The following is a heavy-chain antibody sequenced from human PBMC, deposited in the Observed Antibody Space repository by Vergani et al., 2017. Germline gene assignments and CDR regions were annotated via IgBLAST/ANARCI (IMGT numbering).Heavy chain of an antibody. CDR2: RSYDGSNK. CDR1: GFTFSSYG. CDR3: AKELVGTIFGVVYGMDV. Sequence: QVQLVESGGGVVQPGRSLRRSCAASGFTFSSYGMHWVRQAPGKGLERVAVRSYDGSNKYYADSVKGRFTISRDNSKNTLYLQMNSLRAEDTAVYYCAKELVGTIFGVVYGMDVWGQGTTVTVSS. V-gene: IGHV3-30*18. D-gene: IGHD3-3*01. J-gene: IGHJ6*02.